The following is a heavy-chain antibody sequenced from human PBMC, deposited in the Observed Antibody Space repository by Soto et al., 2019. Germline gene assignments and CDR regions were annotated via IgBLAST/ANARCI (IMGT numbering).Heavy chain of an antibody. Sequence: SETLSLSCAVSGGSLSSSAYSWSWIRQPPGKGLEWIGFIYQSGSTYYNPSLKSRVTMSLDRPKNQFSLKLSSVTAADTAVYYCARELLFYNSDGFSWDDAFDIWAKGQWSPSPQ. V-gene: IGHV4-30-2*01. D-gene: IGHD6-19*01. CDR2: IYQSGST. CDR1: GGSLSSSAYS. J-gene: IGHJ3*02. CDR3: ARELLFYNSDGFSWDDAFDI.